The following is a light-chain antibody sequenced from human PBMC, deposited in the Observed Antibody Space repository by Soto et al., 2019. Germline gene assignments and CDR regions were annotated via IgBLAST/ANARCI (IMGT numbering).Light chain of an antibody. CDR2: KAS. V-gene: IGKV1-5*03. CDR1: QSISSW. J-gene: IGKJ4*01. Sequence: DIQMTQSPSTLSASVGDRVTITCRASQSISSWLAWYQQKPGKAPNLLIYKASTLEIGVPSRFSGSGSATEFTLTITGLQPDDFAIYYCQQYSDYPTTFGGGTKVEI. CDR3: QQYSDYPTT.